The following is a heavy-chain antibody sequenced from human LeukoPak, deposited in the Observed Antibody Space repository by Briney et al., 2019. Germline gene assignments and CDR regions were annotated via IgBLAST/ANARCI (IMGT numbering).Heavy chain of an antibody. D-gene: IGHD3-16*02. J-gene: IGHJ6*03. CDR1: GFTFSSYS. CDR3: ARHLLCYIYHYMDV. V-gene: IGHV3-21*01. Sequence: GGSLRLSCAASGFTFSSYSMNWVREAPGKGLEWVSYISSSSSYIYYADSVKGRFTISRDNARHSLSLQMNSLRAEDTAVYYFARHLLCYIYHYMDVWVKGATVSVSS. CDR2: ISSSSSYI.